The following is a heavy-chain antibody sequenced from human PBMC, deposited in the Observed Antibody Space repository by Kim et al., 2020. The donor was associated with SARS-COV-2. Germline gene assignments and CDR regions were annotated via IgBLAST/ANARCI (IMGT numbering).Heavy chain of an antibody. CDR2: IYYSGST. Sequence: SETLSLTCTVSGGSISSYYWSWIRQPPGKGLEWIGYIYYSGSTNYNPSLKSRVTISVDTSKNRFSLKLSSVTAADTAVYYCARDRSSSWYYYYGMDVWGQGTTVTVSS. D-gene: IGHD6-13*01. CDR3: ARDRSSSWYYYYGMDV. V-gene: IGHV4-59*01. J-gene: IGHJ6*02. CDR1: GGSISSYY.